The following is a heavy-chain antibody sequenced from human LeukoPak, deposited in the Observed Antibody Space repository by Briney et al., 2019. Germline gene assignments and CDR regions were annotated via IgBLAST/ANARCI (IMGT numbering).Heavy chain of an antibody. J-gene: IGHJ4*02. CDR3: AKDWGYTTMVSYYFDY. D-gene: IGHD5-18*01. Sequence: PGGSLRLSCVASGFSFNDYGMHWVRQAPGKGLEWVAFIRYDGSNKYYADSVKGRFTISRDNSKNTLYLQMNSLRAEDTAVYYCAKDWGYTTMVSYYFDYWGQGALVTVSS. V-gene: IGHV3-30*02. CDR2: IRYDGSNK. CDR1: GFSFNDYG.